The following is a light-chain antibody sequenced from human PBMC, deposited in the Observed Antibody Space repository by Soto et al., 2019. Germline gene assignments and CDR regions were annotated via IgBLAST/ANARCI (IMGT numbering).Light chain of an antibody. V-gene: IGLV2-14*01. J-gene: IGLJ2*01. CDR1: SSDVGGYNY. Sequence: QSALTQPASVSGSPGQSITISCTGTSSDVGGYNYVSWYQQHPDKAPKLMIYDVSNQPSGVSSRFSGSKSGNTASLTISGLQAEDEADYYCSSYTSSSTLFGGGTKVTVL. CDR2: DVS. CDR3: SSYTSSSTL.